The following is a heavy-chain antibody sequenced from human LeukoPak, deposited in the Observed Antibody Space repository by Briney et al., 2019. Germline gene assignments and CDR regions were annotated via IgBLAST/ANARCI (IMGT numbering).Heavy chain of an antibody. J-gene: IGHJ4*02. D-gene: IGHD1-26*01. CDR3: ARGGGTYHFDY. CDR2: IYPKSGGT. CDR1: GYTFTGNY. Sequence: ASVTVSCKASGYTFTGNYLHWARQAPGQGLEWMGWIYPKSGGTKYAQKFQGRVTMTRDTSISTAYMELSSLTSDDTAVYFCARGGGTYHFDYWGQGAPVTVSS. V-gene: IGHV1-2*02.